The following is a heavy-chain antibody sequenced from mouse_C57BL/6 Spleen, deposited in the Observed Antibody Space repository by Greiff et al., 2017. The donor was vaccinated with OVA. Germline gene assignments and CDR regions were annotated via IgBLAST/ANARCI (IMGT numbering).Heavy chain of an antibody. Sequence: EVKLVESGGGLVKPGGSLKLSCAASGFTFSSYAMSWVRQTPEKRLEWVATISDGGSYTYYPDNVKGRFTISRDNAKNNLYLQMSQLKSEDTAMYYCARAYYSNYGFAYWGQGTLVTVSA. V-gene: IGHV5-4*03. J-gene: IGHJ3*01. CDR2: ISDGGSYT. CDR1: GFTFSSYA. CDR3: ARAYYSNYGFAY. D-gene: IGHD2-5*01.